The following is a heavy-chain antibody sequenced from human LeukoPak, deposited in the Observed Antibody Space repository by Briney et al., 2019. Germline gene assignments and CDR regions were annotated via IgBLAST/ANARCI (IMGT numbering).Heavy chain of an antibody. CDR3: AKRGYNWNDAFDY. Sequence: GGSLRLSCAASGFTFSSYAMSWVRQAPGKGLEWVSGISGSGSNTYYADSVKGRFTISRDNSKNTLYLQMNSLRAEDTAEYYCAKRGYNWNDAFDYWGQGTLVTVSS. D-gene: IGHD1-1*01. CDR2: ISGSGSNT. V-gene: IGHV3-23*01. J-gene: IGHJ4*02. CDR1: GFTFSSYA.